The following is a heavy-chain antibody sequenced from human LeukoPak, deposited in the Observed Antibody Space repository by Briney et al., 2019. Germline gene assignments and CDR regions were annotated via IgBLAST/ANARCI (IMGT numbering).Heavy chain of an antibody. CDR3: ARGRGAPPPRYYYGMDV. J-gene: IGHJ6*02. Sequence: SETLSLTCAVYGGSFSGYYWTWIRQPPGKGLEWIGEINHSGSTNYNPSLKSRVTVSVDTSKNQFSLRLSSGTAADTAVYYCARGRGAPPPRYYYGMDVWGQGTTVTVSS. CDR1: GGSFSGYY. CDR2: INHSGST. V-gene: IGHV4-34*01.